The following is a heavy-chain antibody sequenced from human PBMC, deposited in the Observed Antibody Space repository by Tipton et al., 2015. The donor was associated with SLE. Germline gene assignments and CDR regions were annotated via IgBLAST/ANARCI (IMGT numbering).Heavy chain of an antibody. Sequence: TLSLTCTVSGGSISSYYWSWIRQPPGKGLEWIGYIYYSGSTNYNPPLKSRVTISVDTSKNQFSLKLSSVTAADTAVYYCARSGSYSQFDYWGQGTLVTVSS. J-gene: IGHJ4*02. CDR2: IYYSGST. CDR1: GGSISSYY. V-gene: IGHV4-59*07. CDR3: ARSGSYSQFDY. D-gene: IGHD1-26*01.